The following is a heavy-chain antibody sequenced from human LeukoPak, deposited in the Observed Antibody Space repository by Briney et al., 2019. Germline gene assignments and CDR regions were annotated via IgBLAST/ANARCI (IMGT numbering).Heavy chain of an antibody. V-gene: IGHV3-53*01. CDR2: IYSGGST. J-gene: IGHJ4*02. D-gene: IGHD3-10*01. Sequence: TGGPLRLSYAASGFTVSSNYMSWVRQAPGKGLEWVSVIYSGGSTYYADSVKGRFTISRDNSKNTLYLQMNSLRAEDTAVYYCARDSGVRGVSPAFDYWGQGTLVTVSS. CDR1: GFTVSSNY. CDR3: ARDSGVRGVSPAFDY.